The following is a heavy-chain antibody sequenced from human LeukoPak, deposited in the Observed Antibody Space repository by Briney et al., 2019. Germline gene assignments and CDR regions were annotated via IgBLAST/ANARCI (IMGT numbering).Heavy chain of an antibody. J-gene: IGHJ4*02. CDR1: GGSFSGYY. D-gene: IGHD3-22*01. Sequence: SETLSLTCAAYGGSFSGYYWSWIRQPPGKGLEWIGEINHSGSTNYNPSLKSRVTISVDTSKNQFSLKLSSVTAADTAVYYCARGPPFMIVVVITPRGYFDYWSQGTLVTVSS. CDR2: INHSGST. CDR3: ARGPPFMIVVVITPRGYFDY. V-gene: IGHV4-34*01.